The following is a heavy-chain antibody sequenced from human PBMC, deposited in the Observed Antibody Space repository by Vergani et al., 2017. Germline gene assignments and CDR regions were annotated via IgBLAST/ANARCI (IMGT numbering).Heavy chain of an antibody. CDR3: ASASKYCSSTSCSGYYFDY. Sequence: EVQLVESGGGLVKPGGSLRLSCAASGFTSSSYSMNWVRQAPGKGLEWVSSISRSSSYIYYADSVQGRFTISRDIAKNSLYLQLNSLRAEDTAVYYCASASKYCSSTSCSGYYFDYWGQGTLVTVSS. D-gene: IGHD2-2*01. CDR1: GFTSSSYS. J-gene: IGHJ4*02. CDR2: ISRSSSYI. V-gene: IGHV3-21*04.